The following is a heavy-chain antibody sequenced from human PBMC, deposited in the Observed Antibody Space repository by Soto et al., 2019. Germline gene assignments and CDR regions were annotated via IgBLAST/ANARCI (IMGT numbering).Heavy chain of an antibody. CDR2: IIPIFGTA. V-gene: IGHV1-69*13. D-gene: IGHD5-12*01. Sequence: SVKVSCKASGGTFSSYSISWVRQAPGQGLEWMGGIIPIFGTANYAQKFQGRVTITADESTSTAYMELSSLRSEDTAVYYCAGDIVATLNYYYYGMDVWGQGTTVTVSS. CDR3: AGDIVATLNYYYYGMDV. J-gene: IGHJ6*02. CDR1: GGTFSSYS.